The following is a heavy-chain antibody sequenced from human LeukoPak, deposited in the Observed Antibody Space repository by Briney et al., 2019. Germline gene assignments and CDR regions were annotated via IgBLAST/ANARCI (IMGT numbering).Heavy chain of an antibody. J-gene: IGHJ4*02. D-gene: IGHD4-11*01. CDR2: ISSSSSYI. CDR3: ARDLSNFGEVDY. Sequence: GGSLRLSCAASGFTFSSYSMNWVRQAPGKGLEWVSSISSSSSYIYYADSVKGRFTISRDNAKNSLYLQMKSLRAEDTAVYYCARDLSNFGEVDYWGQGTLVTVSS. CDR1: GFTFSSYS. V-gene: IGHV3-21*01.